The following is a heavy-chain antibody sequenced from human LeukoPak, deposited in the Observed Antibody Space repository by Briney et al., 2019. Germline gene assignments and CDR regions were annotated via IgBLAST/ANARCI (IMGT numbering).Heavy chain of an antibody. D-gene: IGHD6-13*01. CDR1: GGSISSGGYY. CDR2: IYHSGST. J-gene: IGHJ4*02. V-gene: IGHV4-30-2*01. CDR3: ARLALDGSWWVFDY. Sequence: PSETLSLTCTVSGGSISSGGYYWSWIRQPPGKGLECIGYIYHSGSTYYNPSLKSRVTISVDRSKNQFSLKLSSVTAADTAVYYCARLALDGSWWVFDYWGQGTLVTVSS.